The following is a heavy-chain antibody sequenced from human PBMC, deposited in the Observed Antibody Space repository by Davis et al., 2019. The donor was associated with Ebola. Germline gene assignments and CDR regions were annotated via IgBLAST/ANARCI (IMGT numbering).Heavy chain of an antibody. CDR1: GYTFSDLS. CDR3: ATRVAYYYDTSGDYLNN. V-gene: IGHV1-24*01. D-gene: IGHD3-22*01. J-gene: IGHJ4*02. CDR2: FDRDNNKK. Sequence: AASVKVSCKVSGYTFSDLSMYWVRQAPGKGLEWMGGFDRDNNKKMYAQKFQGRVTMTEDTSTDTAYMELSSLTSEDAAVYYCATRVAYYYDTSGDYLNNWGQGTLVTVSS.